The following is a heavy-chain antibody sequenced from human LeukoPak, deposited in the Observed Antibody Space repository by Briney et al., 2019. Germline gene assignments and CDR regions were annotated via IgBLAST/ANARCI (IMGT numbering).Heavy chain of an antibody. J-gene: IGHJ4*02. D-gene: IGHD3-10*01. CDR1: GLALSNAY. CDR2: IKSKPDGGTT. Sequence: GGSLRLSCAASGLALSNAYMSWARQAPGKGLEWVCRIKSKPDGGTTDYAAPVKGRFTISRDDSKSIAYLQMNSLKTEDTAVYYCTRDLLAYYYGSGSSDYWGQGTLVTVSS. CDR3: TRDLLAYYYGSGSSDY. V-gene: IGHV3-15*01.